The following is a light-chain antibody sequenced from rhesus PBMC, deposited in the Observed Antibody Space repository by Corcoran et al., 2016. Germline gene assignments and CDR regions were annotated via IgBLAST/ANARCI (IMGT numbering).Light chain of an antibody. Sequence: DIQMTQSPSSLSASVGDTVTITCRASQGISSWLAWSQQKPGKAPKILIYKALSLESGVPSRFIGSGSGTDFTLTIRSLQSEDFATYYCQQYSSRPTFGGGTKVELK. CDR3: QQYSSRPT. V-gene: IGKV1-22*01. J-gene: IGKJ4*01. CDR2: KAL. CDR1: QGISSW.